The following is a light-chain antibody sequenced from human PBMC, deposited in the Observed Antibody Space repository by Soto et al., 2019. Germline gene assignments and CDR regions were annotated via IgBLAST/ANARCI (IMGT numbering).Light chain of an antibody. CDR2: QIS. CDR1: ESLVHSDGRTY. CDR3: IPATHYRAYT. J-gene: IGKJ2*01. Sequence: EIVLTQAPLPSPVTLGQTASISCRSSESLVHSDGRTYLSWFHQRPGLPPRLLIWQISNRFSGDPGRFSVSGAGTEFKLEINRVEADDVGSYYCIPATHYRAYTFGLGPKVQIK. V-gene: IGKV2-24*01.